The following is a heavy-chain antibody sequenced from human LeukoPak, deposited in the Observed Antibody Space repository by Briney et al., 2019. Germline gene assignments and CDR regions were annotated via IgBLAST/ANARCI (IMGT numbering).Heavy chain of an antibody. CDR3: AREKPGIAAAQGGAFDI. CDR1: GGSFSGYY. J-gene: IGHJ3*02. V-gene: IGHV4-34*01. CDR2: INHSGST. D-gene: IGHD6-13*01. Sequence: SETLSLTCAVYGGSFSGYYWSWIRQPPGKGLEWIGEINHSGSTNYNPSLKSRVTISVDTPKNQFSLKLSSVTAADTAVYYCAREKPGIAAAQGGAFDIWGQGTMVTVSS.